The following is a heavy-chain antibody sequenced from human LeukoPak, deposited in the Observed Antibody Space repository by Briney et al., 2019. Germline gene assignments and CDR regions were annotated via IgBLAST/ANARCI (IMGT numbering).Heavy chain of an antibody. CDR1: GFSFSTYG. J-gene: IGHJ4*02. Sequence: GGSLRLSCAASGFSFSTYGMHWVRQAPGKGLEWVAVAYGDGSDQYYADSVKGRFSIFKDISRNTLSVQMNSLRAEDTAVYYCATGGGFYYDHWGQGTLVTVAS. CDR3: ATGGGFYYDH. V-gene: IGHV3-33*01. D-gene: IGHD3-22*01. CDR2: AYGDGSDQ.